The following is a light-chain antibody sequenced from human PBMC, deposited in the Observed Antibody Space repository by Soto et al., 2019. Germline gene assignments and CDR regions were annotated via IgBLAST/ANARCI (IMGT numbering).Light chain of an antibody. CDR1: SGDVGTHNY. J-gene: IGLJ1*01. CDR3: SSYTSGSTLIV. V-gene: IGLV2-14*01. CDR2: GVT. Sequence: QSALTQPASVPGSPGQSITISCTGASGDVGTHNYVSWYQQHPGKAPKLMIYGVTIRPSGISNRFSGSKSGNTASLTISGLQAEDEADYYCSSYTSGSTLIVFRTGTKVTVL.